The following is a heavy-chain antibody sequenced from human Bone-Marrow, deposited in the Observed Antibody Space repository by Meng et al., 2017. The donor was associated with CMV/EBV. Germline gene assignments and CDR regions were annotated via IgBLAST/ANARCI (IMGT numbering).Heavy chain of an antibody. J-gene: IGHJ4*02. Sequence: GESLKISCTTSGFSFSAYGMNWVRQAPGKGLEWVALISGTTPNIDYADSVKGRFTISRDNSKNTLYLQMNSLRAEDTAVYYCARDKSSSGWPPDYWGQGTLVTVSS. V-gene: IGHV3-21*01. D-gene: IGHD6-19*01. CDR1: GFSFSAYG. CDR3: ARDKSSSGWPPDY. CDR2: ISGTTPNI.